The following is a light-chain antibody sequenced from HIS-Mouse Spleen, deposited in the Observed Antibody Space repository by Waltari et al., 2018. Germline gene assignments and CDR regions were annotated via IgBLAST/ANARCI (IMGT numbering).Light chain of an antibody. CDR1: SSDVGGYNY. V-gene: IGLV2-14*03. J-gene: IGLJ2*01. CDR2: DVS. CDR3: SSYTSSSTV. Sequence: QSALTQPASVSGSPGQSITISCTGTSSDVGGYNYVSGYEQHPGKTPKLMIYDVSNQPSGVFNRASGSKHGNTASLTISGLQAEDEADYYCSSYTSSSTVFGGGTKLTVL.